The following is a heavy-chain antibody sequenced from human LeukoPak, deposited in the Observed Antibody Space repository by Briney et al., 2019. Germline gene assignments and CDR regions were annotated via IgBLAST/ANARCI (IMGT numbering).Heavy chain of an antibody. CDR3: ARHSQRRWPTYNWFDP. D-gene: IGHD4-23*01. CDR2: IYYSGST. J-gene: IGHJ5*02. CDR1: GGSISSSSYY. V-gene: IGHV4-39*01. Sequence: PSETLSLTCTVSGGSISSSSYYWGWIRQPPGKGLEWIGSIYYSGSTYYNPSLKSRVTISVDTSKNQFSLKLSSVTAADTAVYYCARHSQRRWPTYNWFDPWGQGTLVTVSS.